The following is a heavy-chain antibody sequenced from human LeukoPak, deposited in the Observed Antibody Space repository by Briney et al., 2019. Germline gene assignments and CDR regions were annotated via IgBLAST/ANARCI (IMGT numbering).Heavy chain of an antibody. J-gene: IGHJ4*02. Sequence: GGSLRLSCAASGFTFSSYGMHWVRQAPGKGLEWVAFIRYDGSNKYYADSVKGRFTISRDNSKNTLYLQMNSLRAEDTAVYYCAKAYYYDSSGYSLDYWGQGTLVAVSS. CDR3: AKAYYYDSSGYSLDY. D-gene: IGHD3-22*01. V-gene: IGHV3-30*02. CDR2: IRYDGSNK. CDR1: GFTFSSYG.